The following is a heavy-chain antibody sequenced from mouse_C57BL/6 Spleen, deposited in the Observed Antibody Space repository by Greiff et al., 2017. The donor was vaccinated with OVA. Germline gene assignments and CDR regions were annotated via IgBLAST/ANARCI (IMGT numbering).Heavy chain of an antibody. V-gene: IGHV5-9-1*02. D-gene: IGHD2-2*01. Sequence: DVHLVESGEGLVKPGGSLKLSCAASGFTFSSYAMSWVRQTPEKRLEWVAYISSGGDYIYYAATVKGRFTISRDNARNTLYLQMSSLKSEDTAMYYCTRDYYGYDRAWFAYWGQGTLVTVSA. J-gene: IGHJ3*01. CDR3: TRDYYGYDRAWFAY. CDR2: ISSGGDYI. CDR1: GFTFSSYA.